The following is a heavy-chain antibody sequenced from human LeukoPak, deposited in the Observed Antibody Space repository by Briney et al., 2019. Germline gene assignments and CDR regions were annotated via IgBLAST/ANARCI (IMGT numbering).Heavy chain of an antibody. D-gene: IGHD6-13*01. J-gene: IGHJ4*02. Sequence: SETLSLTCTVSGGSISSYYWSWIRQPPGKGLEWIGYIYYSGSTNYNPPLKSRVTISVDTSKNQFSLKLSSVTAADTAVYYCARDGIAAAGTFDYWGQGTLVTVSS. V-gene: IGHV4-59*01. CDR3: ARDGIAAAGTFDY. CDR2: IYYSGST. CDR1: GGSISSYY.